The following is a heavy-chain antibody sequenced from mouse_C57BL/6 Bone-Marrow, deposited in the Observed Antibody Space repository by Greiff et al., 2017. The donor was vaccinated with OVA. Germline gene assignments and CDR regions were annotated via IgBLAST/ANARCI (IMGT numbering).Heavy chain of an antibody. V-gene: IGHV5-6*01. D-gene: IGHD1-1*01. CDR2: ISSGGSYT. CDR1: GFTFSSYG. Sequence: VQLKESGGDLVKPGGSLKLSCAASGFTFSSYGMSWVRQTPDKRLEWVATISSGGSYTYYPDSVKGRFTISRDNAKNTLYLQMSSLKSEDTAMYYCARHGDYGSFFDYWGQGTTRTVSS. J-gene: IGHJ2*01. CDR3: ARHGDYGSFFDY.